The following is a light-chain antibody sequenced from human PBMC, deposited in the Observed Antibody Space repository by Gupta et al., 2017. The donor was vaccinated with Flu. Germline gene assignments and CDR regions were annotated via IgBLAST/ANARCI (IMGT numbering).Light chain of an antibody. Sequence: NFMLTQPHSVSESPGKTVTISCTRSSGGIASNYVQWYQQRPGSSPTTVISEDNRRPSGVPDRFSGSIDTSSTSASLIISGLKAEDEADYYCQSYDSRNVVFGGGTKLTVL. CDR1: SGGIASNY. CDR2: EDN. CDR3: QSYDSRNVV. J-gene: IGLJ2*01. V-gene: IGLV6-57*01.